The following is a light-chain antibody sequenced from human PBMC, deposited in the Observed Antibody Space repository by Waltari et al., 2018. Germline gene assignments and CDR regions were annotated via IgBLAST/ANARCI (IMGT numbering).Light chain of an antibody. Sequence: EIVLTQSPAILSLSPGERASLSCRASQSVTNYLAWYQQKPGQAPRFLIYDTSNRATGIPARFSGSDFGTDVTHTISSLEPEDFAVYYCQQRRDWSLPFGGGTKVEIK. CDR3: QQRRDWSLP. CDR1: QSVTNY. CDR2: DTS. V-gene: IGKV3-11*01. J-gene: IGKJ4*01.